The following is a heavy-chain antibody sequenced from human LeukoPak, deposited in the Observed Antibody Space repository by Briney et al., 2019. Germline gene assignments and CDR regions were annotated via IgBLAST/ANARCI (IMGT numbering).Heavy chain of an antibody. Sequence: SDTLSLPCSVWVHSISRYYWIWIPQPPGKGLVWMGYIYYSWSTNYNPSLKSRVTISVDTSKNQFSLKLSSVTAADTAVYYCARVPYYYDSSGYYYGMDVWGQGTTVTVSS. V-gene: IGHV4-59*08. D-gene: IGHD3-22*01. CDR1: VHSISRYY. J-gene: IGHJ6*02. CDR2: IYYSWST. CDR3: ARVPYYYDSSGYYYGMDV.